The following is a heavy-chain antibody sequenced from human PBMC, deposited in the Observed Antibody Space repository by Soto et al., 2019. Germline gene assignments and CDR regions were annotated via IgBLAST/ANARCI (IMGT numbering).Heavy chain of an antibody. CDR2: INAGNGNT. CDR1: GYTFTSYA. CDR3: ARLPAAGPYYYYGMDV. J-gene: IGHJ6*02. Sequence: GASVKVSCKASGYTFTSYAMHWVRQAPGQRLEWMGWINAGNGNTKYSQKFQGSVTITRDTSASTAYMELSSLRSEDTAVYYCARLPAAGPYYYYGMDVWGQGTTVTVSS. V-gene: IGHV1-3*01. D-gene: IGHD6-13*01.